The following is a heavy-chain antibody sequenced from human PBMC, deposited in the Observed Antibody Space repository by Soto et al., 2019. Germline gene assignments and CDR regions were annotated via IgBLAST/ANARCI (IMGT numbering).Heavy chain of an antibody. CDR3: AKGPGYCSGGSCYPNLYGMDV. D-gene: IGHD2-15*01. CDR1: GFTFSSYA. J-gene: IGHJ6*02. Sequence: PGRSLRLSCAASGFTFSSYAMSWVRQAPGKGLEWVSAISGSGGSTYYADSVKGRFTICRDNSKNTLYLQMNSLRAEDTAVYYCAKGPGYCSGGSCYPNLYGMDVWGQGTTVAVSS. CDR2: ISGSGGST. V-gene: IGHV3-23*01.